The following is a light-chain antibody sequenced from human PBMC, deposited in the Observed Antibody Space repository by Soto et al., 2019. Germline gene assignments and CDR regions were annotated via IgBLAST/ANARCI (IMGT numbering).Light chain of an antibody. CDR2: DVT. J-gene: IGLJ1*01. CDR3: CSYAGSYTDV. CDR1: SSDVGGYNF. Sequence: QSALTQPRSVSGSPGQSVTISCTGTSSDVGGYNFVSWYQQHPGKAPQLMIYDVTKRPSGVPDRVSGSKSGNTASLTISGLQAEDEADYYCCSYAGSYTDVFGTGTKLTVL. V-gene: IGLV2-11*01.